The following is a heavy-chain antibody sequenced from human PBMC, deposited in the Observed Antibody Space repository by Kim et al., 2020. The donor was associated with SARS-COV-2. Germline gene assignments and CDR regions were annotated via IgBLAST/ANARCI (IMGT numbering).Heavy chain of an antibody. D-gene: IGHD3-10*01. CDR3: ARLPPRRITMVRGVKSWFDP. J-gene: IGHJ5*02. CDR2: MNPNSGNT. CDR1: GYTFTSYD. Sequence: ASVKVSCKASGYTFTSYDINWVRQATGQGLEWMGWMNPNSGNTGYAQKFQGRVTMTRNTSISTAYMELSSLRSEDTAVYYCARLPPRRITMVRGVKSWFDPWGQGTLAT. V-gene: IGHV1-8*01.